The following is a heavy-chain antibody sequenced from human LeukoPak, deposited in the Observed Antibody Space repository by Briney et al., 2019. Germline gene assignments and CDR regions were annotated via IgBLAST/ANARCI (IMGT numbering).Heavy chain of an antibody. CDR1: GYTFTIYY. CDR2: INPNSGGT. D-gene: IGHD2-15*01. V-gene: IGHV1-2*02. J-gene: IGHJ4*02. CDR3: ARAVVVAAPFDY. Sequence: ASVKVSCKASGYTFTIYYMHWVRQAPGQGLEWMGWINPNSGGTNYAQKFQGRVTMTRDTSISTAYMELSRLRSDDTAVYYCARAVVVAAPFDYWGQGTLVTVSS.